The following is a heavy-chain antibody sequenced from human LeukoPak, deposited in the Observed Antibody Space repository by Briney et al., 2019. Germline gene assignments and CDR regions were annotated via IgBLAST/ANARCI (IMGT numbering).Heavy chain of an antibody. CDR2: FDPEDGET. CDR1: GYTLTELS. V-gene: IGHV1-24*01. J-gene: IGHJ4*02. D-gene: IGHD3-10*01. CDR3: ATLYGSGSYLDY. Sequence: ASVKVSCKVSGYTLTELSMDWVRQAPGIGLEWMGGFDPEDGETIYAQKFQGRVTMTEDTSTDTAYMELSSLRSEDTAVYYCATLYGSGSYLDYWGQGTLVTVSS.